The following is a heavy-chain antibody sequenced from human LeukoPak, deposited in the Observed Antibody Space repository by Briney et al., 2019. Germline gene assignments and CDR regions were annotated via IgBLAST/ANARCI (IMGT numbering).Heavy chain of an antibody. V-gene: IGHV4-34*01. J-gene: IGHJ6*03. Sequence: SETPSLTCAVYGGSFSGYYWSWIRQPPGKGLEWIGEINHSGSTNYNPSLKSRVTISVDTSKNQFSLKLSSVTAADTAVYYCARGRGTVVTYYYYYMDVWGKGTTVTVSS. CDR1: GGSFSGYY. CDR3: ARGRGTVVTYYYYYMDV. D-gene: IGHD4-23*01. CDR2: INHSGST.